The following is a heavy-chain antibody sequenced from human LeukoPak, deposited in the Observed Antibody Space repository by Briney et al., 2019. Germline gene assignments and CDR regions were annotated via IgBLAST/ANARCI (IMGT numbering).Heavy chain of an antibody. Sequence: PGGSLRLSCAASGFTFSGYWMSWVRQAPGKGLEWVANIKQDGSERYYEDSVKGRFTISRDNAKNSLYLQMNRLRAEDTAVYYCARDPIGDYVFDYCGQGTLFTASS. D-gene: IGHD4-17*01. CDR2: IKQDGSER. V-gene: IGHV3-7*01. CDR3: ARDPIGDYVFDY. J-gene: IGHJ4*02. CDR1: GFTFSGYW.